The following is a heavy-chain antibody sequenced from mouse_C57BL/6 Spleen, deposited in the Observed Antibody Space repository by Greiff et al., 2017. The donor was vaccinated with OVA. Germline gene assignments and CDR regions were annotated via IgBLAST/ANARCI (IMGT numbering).Heavy chain of an antibody. D-gene: IGHD1-1*01. V-gene: IGHV5-4*03. CDR3: ARVSYYYGSLYYFDY. Sequence: EVNLVESGGGLVKPGGSLKLSCAASGFTFSSYAMSWVRQTPEKRLEWVATISDGGSYTYYPDNVKGRFTISRDNAKNNLYLQMSHLKSEDTAMYYCARVSYYYGSLYYFDYWGQGTTLTVSS. CDR1: GFTFSSYA. J-gene: IGHJ2*01. CDR2: ISDGGSYT.